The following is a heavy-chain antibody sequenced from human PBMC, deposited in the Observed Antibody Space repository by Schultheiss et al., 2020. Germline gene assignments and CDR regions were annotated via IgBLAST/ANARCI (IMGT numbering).Heavy chain of an antibody. D-gene: IGHD3-22*01. J-gene: IGHJ6*02. CDR1: GFTFSSFA. CDR3: AKDFYENYYDSSGYYSVYGMDV. CDR2: ISYDGSNK. V-gene: IGHV3-30-3*01. Sequence: GGSLRLSCAASGFTFSSFAMHWVRQAPGNGLEWVAVISYDGSNKYYADSVKGRFTISRDNSKNTLYLQMNSLRAEDTAVYYCAKDFYENYYDSSGYYSVYGMDVWGQGTTVTVSS.